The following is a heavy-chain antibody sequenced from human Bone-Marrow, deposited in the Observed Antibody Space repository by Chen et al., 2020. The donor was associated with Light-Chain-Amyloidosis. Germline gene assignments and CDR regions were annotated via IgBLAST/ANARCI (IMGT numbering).Heavy chain of an antibody. CDR1: GFTFSNYW. Sequence: EVQLVESGGGLVQPGGSLRLSCVASGFTFSNYWMNWVRQAPGAGLEWVANIRQSGTEKNYVDSVEDRFTISRDNAKNSMYLQINRLRVDDTAVYYCARSPTGASQAFDIWGQGTTVIVS. CDR2: IRQSGTEK. D-gene: IGHD4-17*01. CDR3: ARSPTGASQAFDI. V-gene: IGHV3-7*01. J-gene: IGHJ3*02.